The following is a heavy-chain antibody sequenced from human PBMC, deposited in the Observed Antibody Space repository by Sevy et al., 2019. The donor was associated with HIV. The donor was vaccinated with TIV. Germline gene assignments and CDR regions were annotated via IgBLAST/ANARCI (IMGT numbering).Heavy chain of an antibody. Sequence: GGSLRLSCAASGFTFSSYAMSWVRQAPGKGLEWVSAISGSGGSTYYADSVKGRFTISRDNSKNTLYLQMNSLRAEDTAVYYCAKKTYYHGSGEGGWFDPWGQGTLVTVSS. V-gene: IGHV3-23*01. CDR2: ISGSGGST. CDR1: GFTFSSYA. D-gene: IGHD3-10*01. CDR3: AKKTYYHGSGEGGWFDP. J-gene: IGHJ5*02.